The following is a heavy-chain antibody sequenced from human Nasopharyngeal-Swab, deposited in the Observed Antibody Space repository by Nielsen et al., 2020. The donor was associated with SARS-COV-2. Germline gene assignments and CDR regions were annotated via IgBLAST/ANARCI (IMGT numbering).Heavy chain of an antibody. J-gene: IGHJ6*02. CDR3: ARGGVVVVAATLYYYYGMDV. D-gene: IGHD2-15*01. CDR2: IAHDASNE. Sequence: VRQAPGKGLEWVAFIAHDASNEYYGDSVKGRFSISRDSSKNTLYLQMDSLRGEDTAVYYCARGGVVVVAATLYYYYGMDVWGQGTTVTVSS. V-gene: IGHV3-30*03.